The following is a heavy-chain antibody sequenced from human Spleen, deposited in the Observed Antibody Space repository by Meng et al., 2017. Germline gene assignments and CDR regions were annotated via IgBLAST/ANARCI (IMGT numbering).Heavy chain of an antibody. Sequence: SETLSLTCAVSGYSISSGYYWGWIRQPPGKGLEWIGSIYHSGSTYYNPSLKSRVTISVDTSKNQFSLKLSSVTAADTAVYYCARDGTGSGSPIDYWGQGTLVTVSS. J-gene: IGHJ4*02. CDR3: ARDGTGSGSPIDY. CDR2: IYHSGST. V-gene: IGHV4-38-2*02. CDR1: GYSISSGYY. D-gene: IGHD3-10*01.